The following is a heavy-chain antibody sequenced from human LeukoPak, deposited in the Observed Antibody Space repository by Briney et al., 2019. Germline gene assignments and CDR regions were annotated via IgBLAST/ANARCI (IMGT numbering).Heavy chain of an antibody. Sequence: GGSLRLSCAASGFTFSSYWMHWVRQAPGKGLVWVSRINGDGSSTSYADFVKGRFTISRDNAKNTLYLQMNSLRAEDTAVYYCARVRYYDFWSSYYPFDPWGQGTLVTVSS. CDR3: ARVRYYDFWSSYYPFDP. V-gene: IGHV3-74*01. CDR2: INGDGSST. CDR1: GFTFSSYW. D-gene: IGHD3-3*01. J-gene: IGHJ5*02.